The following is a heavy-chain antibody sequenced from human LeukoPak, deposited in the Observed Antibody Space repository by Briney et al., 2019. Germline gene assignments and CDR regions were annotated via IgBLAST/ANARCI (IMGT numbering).Heavy chain of an antibody. CDR2: IWYDGSNK. CDR1: GFTFSSYG. V-gene: IGHV3-33*01. J-gene: IGHJ4*02. Sequence: GRSLRLSCAASGFTFSSYGMHWVRQAPGKGLEWVAVIWYDGSNKYYADSVKGRFTISRDNSKNTLYLQMNSLRAEDTAVYYSARRSTSCYAFDYWGQGTLVTVSS. D-gene: IGHD2-2*01. CDR3: ARRSTSCYAFDY.